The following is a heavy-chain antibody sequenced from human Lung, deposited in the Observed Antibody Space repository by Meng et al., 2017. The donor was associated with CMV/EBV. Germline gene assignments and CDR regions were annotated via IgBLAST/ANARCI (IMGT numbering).Heavy chain of an antibody. J-gene: IGHJ4*01. CDR1: GFTFRNYW. V-gene: IGHV3-7*01. Sequence: ESXKISXAASGFTFRNYWMSWVRQAPGKGLEWVANVKQDGSEKYYVDSVMGRFTISRDNAKNSLYLQMNSLRVEDTAVYYCARRGPKSGSDYYWGQGTLVTVSS. CDR2: VKQDGSEK. D-gene: IGHD1-26*01. CDR3: ARRGPKSGSDYY.